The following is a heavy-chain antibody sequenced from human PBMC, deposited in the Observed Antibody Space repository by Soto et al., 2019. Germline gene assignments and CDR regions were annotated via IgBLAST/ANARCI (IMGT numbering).Heavy chain of an antibody. CDR3: ARGPLYGSEIGDFPIDY. V-gene: IGHV3-30-3*01. D-gene: IGHD3-10*01. Sequence: QVQLVESGGGVVQPGRSLRLSCAGSGFTFINHPMHWVRQAPGKGLEWVAVIPYDGSKSHYADSVKGRFIISRDNSKNTLSLQMNSLRAEDSAVYYCARGPLYGSEIGDFPIDYWGQGTLVTVSS. CDR2: IPYDGSKS. CDR1: GFTFINHP. J-gene: IGHJ4*02.